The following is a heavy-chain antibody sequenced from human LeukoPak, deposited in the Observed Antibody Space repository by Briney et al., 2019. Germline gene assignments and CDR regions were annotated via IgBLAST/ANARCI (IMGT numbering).Heavy chain of an antibody. CDR3: ARDRDYDILTGYKYAFDI. CDR1: GFTFSSYS. V-gene: IGHV3-21*04. CDR2: ISSSSSYI. Sequence: PGGSLRLSCAASGFTFSSYSMNWVRQAPGKGLEWVSSISSSSSYIYYADSVKGRFTISRDNAKNSLYLQMNSLRAEDTAVYYCARDRDYDILTGYKYAFDIWGQGTMVTVSS. J-gene: IGHJ3*02. D-gene: IGHD3-9*01.